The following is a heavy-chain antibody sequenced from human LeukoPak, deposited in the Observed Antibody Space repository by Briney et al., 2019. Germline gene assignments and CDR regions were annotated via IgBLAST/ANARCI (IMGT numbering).Heavy chain of an antibody. CDR3: ARRRGSSSYNWFDP. Sequence: SETLSLTCTVSGGSISSHYWSWIRQPPGKGLEWIGYIYYSGSTNYNPSLKSRVTISVDTSKNQFSLKLSSVTAADTAVYYCARRRGSSSYNWFDPWGQGTLVTVSS. J-gene: IGHJ5*02. CDR1: GGSISSHY. D-gene: IGHD6-13*01. CDR2: IYYSGST. V-gene: IGHV4-59*08.